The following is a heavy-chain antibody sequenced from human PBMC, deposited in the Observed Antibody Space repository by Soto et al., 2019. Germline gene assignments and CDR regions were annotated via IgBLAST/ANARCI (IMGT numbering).Heavy chain of an antibody. Sequence: SLRLSCAASGFTFSSYSMNWVRQAPGKGLEWVSYISSSSSTIYYADSAKGRFTISRDNAKNSLYLQMNSLRDEGTAVYYCARDGRRITMVRGVLDYWGQGTLVTVSS. CDR1: GFTFSSYS. D-gene: IGHD3-10*01. CDR2: ISSSSSTI. J-gene: IGHJ4*02. V-gene: IGHV3-48*02. CDR3: ARDGRRITMVRGVLDY.